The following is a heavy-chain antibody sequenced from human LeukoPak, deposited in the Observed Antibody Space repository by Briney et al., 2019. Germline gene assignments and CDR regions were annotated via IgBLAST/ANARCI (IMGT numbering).Heavy chain of an antibody. Sequence: GGSLRLSCAASGFIFDDYAMHWVWQTPGKGLVWVSRIASDGSSTTYADSVKGRFSISRDNAKNTLYLQMNSLRVEDTAVYYCARGRPHGNDYWGQGTLVTVSS. D-gene: IGHD4-23*01. CDR3: ARGRPHGNDY. J-gene: IGHJ4*02. CDR1: GFIFDDYA. V-gene: IGHV3-74*01. CDR2: IASDGSST.